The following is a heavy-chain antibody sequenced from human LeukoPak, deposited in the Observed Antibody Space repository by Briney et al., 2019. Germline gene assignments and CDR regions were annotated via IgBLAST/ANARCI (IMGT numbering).Heavy chain of an antibody. CDR2: INSDGSST. CDR3: VKDEVLRYLDWSKGPFDI. V-gene: IGHV3-74*01. D-gene: IGHD3-9*01. CDR1: GFTFSSYW. J-gene: IGHJ3*02. Sequence: GGSLRLSCAASGFTFSSYWMHWVRQVPGQGLVWVSQINSDGSSTTYAESVKGRFTISRDNTRNTLFLQMDCLRAEDTAVYYCVKDEVLRYLDWSKGPFDIWGQGTMVTVS.